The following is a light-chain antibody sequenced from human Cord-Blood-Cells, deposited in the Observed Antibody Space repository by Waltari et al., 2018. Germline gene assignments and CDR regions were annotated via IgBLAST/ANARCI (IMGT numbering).Light chain of an antibody. CDR2: DVS. J-gene: IGLJ2*01. CDR1: SSDVGGYNY. Sequence: QSALTQPRSVSGSPGQSVTISCTGTSSDVGGYNYVSWYQQHPGKAPKLMIYDVSKRPSGVPDRFSCSKSANTASRTISGLQAEDEADYYCCSYAGSYTFVFGGGTKLTVL. V-gene: IGLV2-11*01. CDR3: CSYAGSYTFV.